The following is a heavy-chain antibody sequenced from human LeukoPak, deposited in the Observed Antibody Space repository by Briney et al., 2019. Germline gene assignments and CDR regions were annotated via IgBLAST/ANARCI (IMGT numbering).Heavy chain of an antibody. CDR2: ISSSSSTI. V-gene: IGHV3-48*04. CDR1: GFTFSSYS. J-gene: IGHJ4*02. Sequence: GGSLRLSCAASGFTFSSYSMNWVRQAPGKGLEWVSYISSSSSTIYYADSVKGRFTISRDNAKNSLHLQMNSLRAEDTAVYYCARDSPFLGYWGQGTLVTVSS. CDR3: ARDSPFLGY. D-gene: IGHD3-16*01.